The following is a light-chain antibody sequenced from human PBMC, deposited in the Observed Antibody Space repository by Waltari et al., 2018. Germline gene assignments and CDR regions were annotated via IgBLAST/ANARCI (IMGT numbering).Light chain of an antibody. V-gene: IGLV1-51*01. J-gene: IGLJ2*01. CDR1: SSNIVNNY. CDR3: GTWDSSLSAVV. CDR2: DNN. Sequence: QSVLTQPPSVSAAPGQRVTITCSGSSSNIVNNYVSWYQQVPGTAPKLLIYDNNKRPSGIPDRFSGSKSGTSATLGITGLQTGDEADYYCGTWDSSLSAVVFGGGTKLTVL.